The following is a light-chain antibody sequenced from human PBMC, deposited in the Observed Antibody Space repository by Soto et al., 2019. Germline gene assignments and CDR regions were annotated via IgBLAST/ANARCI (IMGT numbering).Light chain of an antibody. CDR2: DAS. V-gene: IGKV1-5*01. CDR3: QHYNSYSLLT. J-gene: IGKJ4*01. CDR1: QSISSW. Sequence: DIQMTQSPSTLSASVGDRVTITCRASQSISSWLAWYQQKPGKAPKLLIYDASSSESGVPSRFSGSGSGTEFTLTISSLQPDDFATYYCQHYNSYSLLTFGGGTKVEIK.